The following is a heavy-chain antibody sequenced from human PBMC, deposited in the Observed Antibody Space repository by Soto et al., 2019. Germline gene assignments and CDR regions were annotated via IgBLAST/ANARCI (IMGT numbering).Heavy chain of an antibody. J-gene: IGHJ4*02. V-gene: IGHV2-5*01. Sequence: SGPTLVNPTQAVTLTCTFSGFSLSTSGVGVGWIRQRPGTALEWLALIYLNDDKGYSQSLKSRVTIRKDTSKNQVVLTMTNIDPVDTATYYCAHVTNWSLAYWGQGTLDTVSS. CDR1: GFSLSTSGVG. CDR3: AHVTNWSLAY. CDR2: IYLNDDK. D-gene: IGHD1-1*01.